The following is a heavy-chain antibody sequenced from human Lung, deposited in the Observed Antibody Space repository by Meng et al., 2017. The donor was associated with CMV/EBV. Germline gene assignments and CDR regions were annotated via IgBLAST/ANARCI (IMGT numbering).Heavy chain of an antibody. V-gene: IGHV3-21*01. D-gene: IGHD5-12*01. J-gene: IGHJ4*02. CDR1: GFTFSSYS. CDR3: ARAGGFHPTDY. Sequence: GESLKISCAASGFTFSSYSMNWVRQAPGKGLEWVSSISSSSSYIYYADSVKGRFTISRDNAKNSLYLQMNSLRAEDTAVYYCARAGGFHPTDYWGQGKLVTVSS. CDR2: ISSSSSYI.